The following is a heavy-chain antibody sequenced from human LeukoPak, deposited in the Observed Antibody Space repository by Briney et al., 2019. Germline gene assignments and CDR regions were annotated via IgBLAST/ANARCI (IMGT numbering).Heavy chain of an antibody. CDR2: ISSSSSYI. CDR3: ARTYYYDSSGYFYFDY. J-gene: IGHJ4*02. D-gene: IGHD3-22*01. CDR1: GFTFSSYS. Sequence: GGSLRLSCAGSGFTFSSYSMNWVRQAPGKGLEWVSSISSSSSYIYYADSVKGRFTISRDNAKNSLYLQMNSLRAEDTAVYYCARTYYYDSSGYFYFDYWGQGTLVTVSS. V-gene: IGHV3-21*01.